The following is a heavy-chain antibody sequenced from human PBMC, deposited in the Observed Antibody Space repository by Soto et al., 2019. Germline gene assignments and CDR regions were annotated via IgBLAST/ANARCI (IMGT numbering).Heavy chain of an antibody. Sequence: PGGSLRLSCAASGFTFSSYGMHWVRQAPGKGLEWVAVIWYDGSNKYYADSVKGRFTISRDNSKNTLHLQMNSLRAEDTAVYYCARDLAPHDFWSGYDYWGQGTLVTVSS. CDR1: GFTFSSYG. CDR3: ARDLAPHDFWSGYDY. CDR2: IWYDGSNK. J-gene: IGHJ4*02. D-gene: IGHD3-3*01. V-gene: IGHV3-33*01.